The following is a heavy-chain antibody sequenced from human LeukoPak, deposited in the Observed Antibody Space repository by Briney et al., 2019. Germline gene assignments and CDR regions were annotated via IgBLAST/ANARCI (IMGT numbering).Heavy chain of an antibody. Sequence: SVKVSCKASGGTFSSYAIRWVRQAPGQGLEWMGGIIPIFGTANYAQKFQGRVTITTDESTSTAYMELSSLRSEDTAVYYCARLLYYCSGGSCSHRHFDYWGQGTLVTVSS. J-gene: IGHJ4*02. CDR1: GGTFSSYA. D-gene: IGHD2-15*01. CDR3: ARLLYYCSGGSCSHRHFDY. V-gene: IGHV1-69*05. CDR2: IIPIFGTA.